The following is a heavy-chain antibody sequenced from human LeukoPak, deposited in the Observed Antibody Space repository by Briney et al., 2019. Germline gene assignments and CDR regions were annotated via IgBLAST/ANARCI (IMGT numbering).Heavy chain of an antibody. CDR3: ARVIHDILTGESFDY. CDR1: GGSISSYY. J-gene: IGHJ4*02. D-gene: IGHD3-9*01. V-gene: IGHV4-4*07. Sequence: SETLSLTCTVSGGSISSYYWSWIRQPAGEGLEWIGRIYTSGSTNYNPSLKSRVTMSVDTSKNQFSLKLSSVTAADTAVYYCARVIHDILTGESFDYWGQGTLVTVSS. CDR2: IYTSGST.